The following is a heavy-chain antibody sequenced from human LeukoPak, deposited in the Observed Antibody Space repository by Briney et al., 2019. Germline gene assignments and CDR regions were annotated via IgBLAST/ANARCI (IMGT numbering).Heavy chain of an antibody. CDR1: GFTFSSYG. D-gene: IGHD3-3*01. V-gene: IGHV3-30*18. CDR3: AKDYKNWNGMSWFDP. J-gene: IGHJ5*02. CDR2: ISSDGSSK. Sequence: GGSLRLSCAASGFTFSSYGMHWVRQTPGKGLEWVAVISSDGSSKYYADSVKGRFTISRDNSKNTLYLQMNSLRVEDTAVYYCAKDYKNWNGMSWFDPWGQGTLVTVSS.